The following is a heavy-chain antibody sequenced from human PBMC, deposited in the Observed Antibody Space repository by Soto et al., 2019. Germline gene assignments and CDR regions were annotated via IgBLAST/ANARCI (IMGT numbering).Heavy chain of an antibody. CDR1: GFTFSSYS. J-gene: IGHJ4*02. CDR2: ISSSSGNT. CDR3: AKDSRRFDY. V-gene: IGHV3-23*01. Sequence: PGGSLRLSCAASGFTFSSYSMNWVRQAPGKGLEWVSSISSSSGNTYYADSVKGRFTISRDNSKNMLYLQMNSLRAEDTAVFYCAKDSRRFDYWGQGTLVTVSS.